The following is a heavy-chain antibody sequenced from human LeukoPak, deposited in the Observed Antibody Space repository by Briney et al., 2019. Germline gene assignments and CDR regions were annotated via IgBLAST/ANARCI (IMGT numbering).Heavy chain of an antibody. V-gene: IGHV3-74*01. D-gene: IGHD1-26*01. Sequence: GGSLRLSCAASGFIFSSYLMHWVRQAPGKGLVWVSRISPDGRSTNYADFVKGRFTVSRDNAMNTVYLQMNSLRTEDTAVYYCVRGASGGHYVIDYWGQGTLVTVSS. CDR3: VRGASGGHYVIDY. CDR2: ISPDGRST. J-gene: IGHJ4*02. CDR1: GFIFSSYL.